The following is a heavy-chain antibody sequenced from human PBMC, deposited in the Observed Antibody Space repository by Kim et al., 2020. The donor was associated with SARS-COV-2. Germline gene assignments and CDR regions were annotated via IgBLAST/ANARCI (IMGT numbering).Heavy chain of an antibody. CDR2: INHSGGT. CDR1: GGSFSGYH. J-gene: IGHJ6*02. D-gene: IGHD3-3*01. V-gene: IGHV4-34*01. CDR3: AIGRAGVVPSPILGLGPYYDDYAMDV. Sequence: SETLSLTCAVFGGSFSGYHWTWIRQSPGKGLEWIGEINHSGGTNCNPSLKSRVTISLDTSKNQFSLKLGSVSAADTAVYYCAIGRAGVVPSPILGLGPYYDDYAMDVWGQGTRITVSS.